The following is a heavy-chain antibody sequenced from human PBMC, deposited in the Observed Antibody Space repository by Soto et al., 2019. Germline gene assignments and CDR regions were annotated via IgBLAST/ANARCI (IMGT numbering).Heavy chain of an antibody. CDR2: ITWNSGTI. CDR1: GFTFDDYA. J-gene: IGHJ6*03. D-gene: IGHD2-2*01. CDR3: TKDICSSSGCYYYYYYYMDV. V-gene: IGHV3-9*01. Sequence: EVQLVESGGGLVQPGRSLRLSCAASGFTFDDYAMHWVRQAPGKGLEWVAGITWNSGTIGYADSVKGRFTISRDNAKNSLYLQMNSLRAEDTALYYCTKDICSSSGCYYYYYYYMDVWGKGTTVTVS.